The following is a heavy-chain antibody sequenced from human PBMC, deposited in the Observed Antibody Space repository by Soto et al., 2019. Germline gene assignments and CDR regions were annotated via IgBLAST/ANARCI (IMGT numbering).Heavy chain of an antibody. D-gene: IGHD1-1*01. Sequence: PSETLSLTCTVSGGSISSYYWSWIRQPPGKGLEWIGYVSYSGSTNYNPSLKSRVTISVDTSKNQFSLKLSSVTAADSAVYYCARLGKSTGTDYWGQGALVTVSS. CDR3: ARLGKSTGTDY. CDR1: GGSISSYY. CDR2: VSYSGST. J-gene: IGHJ4*02. V-gene: IGHV4-59*12.